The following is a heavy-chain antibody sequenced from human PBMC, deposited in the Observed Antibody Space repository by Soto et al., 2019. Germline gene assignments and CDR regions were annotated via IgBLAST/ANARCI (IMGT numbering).Heavy chain of an antibody. V-gene: IGHV4-31*03. CDR2: IYYSGTT. J-gene: IGHJ2*01. D-gene: IGHD2-15*01. CDR3: RDLHSFPTRRSSDL. CDR1: GGCINSGGYY. Sequence: NPSISCTVSGGCINSGGYYYDLIRLHPRKGLEWIGYIYYSGTTYYNPSLKSRVTISVDTSKNQFSLKLSSVTSFFSGYCDHRDLHSFPTRRSSDL.